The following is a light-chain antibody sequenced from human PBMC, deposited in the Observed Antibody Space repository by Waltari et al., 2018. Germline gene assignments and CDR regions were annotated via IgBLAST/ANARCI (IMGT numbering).Light chain of an antibody. V-gene: IGLV2-8*01. CDR3: CSYAGSNNFDWV. CDR2: EVT. CDR1: SSDVGGSNY. Sequence: QSARTQPPSASGSPGQSVTISCTGTSSDVGGSNYVSWYQQHPGKAPKLMIYEVTKRPSGVPDRFSGSKSANTASLTVSGLQAEDEADYYCCSYAGSNNFDWVFGGGTKLTVL. J-gene: IGLJ3*02.